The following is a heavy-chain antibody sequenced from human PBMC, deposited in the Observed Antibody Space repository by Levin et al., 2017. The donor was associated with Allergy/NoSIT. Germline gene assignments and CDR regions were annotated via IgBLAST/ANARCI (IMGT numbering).Heavy chain of an antibody. J-gene: IGHJ6*02. D-gene: IGHD2-2*01. CDR2: ISYDGSNK. Sequence: SCAASGFTFSSYAMHWVRQAPGKGLEWVAVISYDGSNKYYADSVKGRFTISRDNSKNTLYLQMNSLRAEDTAVYYCARVRCISTSCYADTYYYYYYGMDVWGQGTTVTVSS. V-gene: IGHV3-30-3*01. CDR3: ARVRCISTSCYADTYYYYYYGMDV. CDR1: GFTFSSYA.